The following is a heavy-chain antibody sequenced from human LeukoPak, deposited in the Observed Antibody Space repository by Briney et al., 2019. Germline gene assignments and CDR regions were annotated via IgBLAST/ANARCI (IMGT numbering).Heavy chain of an antibody. Sequence: SVKVSCKASGGTFSSYTISWVRQAPEQGLEWMGRIIPILGIANYAQKFQGRVTITADKSTSTAYMELSSLRSEDTAVYYCARPYSGYELDAFDIWGQGTMVTVSS. CDR1: GGTFSSYT. J-gene: IGHJ3*02. D-gene: IGHD5-12*01. CDR2: IIPILGIA. CDR3: ARPYSGYELDAFDI. V-gene: IGHV1-69*02.